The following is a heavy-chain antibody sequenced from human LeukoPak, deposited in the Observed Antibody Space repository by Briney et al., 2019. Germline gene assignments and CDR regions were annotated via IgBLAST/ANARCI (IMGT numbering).Heavy chain of an antibody. Sequence: PSETLSLTCAVYGGSFSGYCWSWIRQPPGKGLEWIGEINHSGSINYNPSLQSRVTISVDTSKNQFSLKLTSVTAADTAVYYCARLYDSSGYGGWFDPWGQGTLVTVSS. CDR2: INHSGSI. CDR1: GGSFSGYC. CDR3: ARLYDSSGYGGWFDP. V-gene: IGHV4-34*01. D-gene: IGHD3-22*01. J-gene: IGHJ5*02.